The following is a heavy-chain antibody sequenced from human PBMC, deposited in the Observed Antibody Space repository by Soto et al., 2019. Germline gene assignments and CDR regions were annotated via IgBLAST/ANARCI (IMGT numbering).Heavy chain of an antibody. D-gene: IGHD3-22*01. CDR1: GFTFSSYG. CDR3: AKAPSRITMIVVVTLPDY. J-gene: IGHJ4*02. CDR2: ISYDGSNK. Sequence: VQLVESGGGVVQPGRSLRLSCAASGFTFSSYGMHWVRQAPGKGLEWVAVISYDGSNKYYADSVKGRFTISRDNSKNTLYLQMNSLRAEDTAVYYCAKAPSRITMIVVVTLPDYWGQGTLVTVSS. V-gene: IGHV3-30*18.